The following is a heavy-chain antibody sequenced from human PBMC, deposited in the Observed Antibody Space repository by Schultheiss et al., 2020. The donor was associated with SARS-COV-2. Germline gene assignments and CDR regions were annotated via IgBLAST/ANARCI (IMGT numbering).Heavy chain of an antibody. CDR2: ISYDGSNK. Sequence: GGSLRLSCAASGFTFSNYAMHWVRQAPGKGLEWVAVISYDGSNKYYADSVKGRFTISRDNSKNTLYLQMNSLRAEDTAVYYCAKGDVWYDYIWGSYRYTPGDYWGQGTLVTVSS. CDR1: GFTFSNYA. D-gene: IGHD3-16*02. J-gene: IGHJ4*02. V-gene: IGHV3-30*04. CDR3: AKGDVWYDYIWGSYRYTPGDY.